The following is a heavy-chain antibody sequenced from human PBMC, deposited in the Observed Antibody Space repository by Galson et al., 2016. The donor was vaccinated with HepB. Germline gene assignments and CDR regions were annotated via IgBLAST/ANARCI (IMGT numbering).Heavy chain of an antibody. CDR2: IYPDSGGA. CDR3: ARDESDTATVVRFDS. CDR1: GYTFTDYY. V-gene: IGHV1-2*02. J-gene: IGHJ4*02. D-gene: IGHD5-18*01. Sequence: SVKVSCKASGYTFTDYYIHWVRQAPGQGLEWMGRIYPDSGGANYAERFQGRVTMTRDTSITTAYMDLSRLRSDDTAVYYCARDESDTATVVRFDSWGQGTLVTVSS.